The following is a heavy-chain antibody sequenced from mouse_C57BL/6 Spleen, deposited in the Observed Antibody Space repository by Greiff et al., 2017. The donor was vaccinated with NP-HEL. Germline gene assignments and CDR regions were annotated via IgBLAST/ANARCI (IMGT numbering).Heavy chain of an antibody. CDR1: GFTFNTYA. CDR3: VRVGVYYGSRDWYFDV. V-gene: IGHV10-3*01. CDR2: IRSKSSNYAT. Sequence: EVHLVESGGGLVQPKGSLKLSCAASGFTFNTYAMHWVRQAPGKGLEWVARIRSKSSNYATYYADSVKDRFTISRDDSQSMLYLQMNNLKTEDTAMYYCVRVGVYYGSRDWYFDVWGTGTTVTVSS. D-gene: IGHD1-1*01. J-gene: IGHJ1*03.